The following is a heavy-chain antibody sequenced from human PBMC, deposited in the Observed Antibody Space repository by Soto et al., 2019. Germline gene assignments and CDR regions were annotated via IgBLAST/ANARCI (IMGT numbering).Heavy chain of an antibody. CDR1: GFTVSSKY. Sequence: SPELSCSASGFTVSSKYMNWVRQAPREGVVCVSVIYSGGSTYYAVSVKGRFTISRDNSKNTLYLQMNSLRAEDTAVYYCAKDGGYSYGYSPRYYYGMDVWGQGTTVTVSS. CDR2: IYSGGST. V-gene: IGHV3-53*01. J-gene: IGHJ6*02. CDR3: AKDGGYSYGYSPRYYYGMDV. D-gene: IGHD5-18*01.